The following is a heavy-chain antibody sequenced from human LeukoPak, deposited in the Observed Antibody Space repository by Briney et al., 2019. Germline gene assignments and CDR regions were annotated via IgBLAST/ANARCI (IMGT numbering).Heavy chain of an antibody. J-gene: IGHJ4*02. D-gene: IGHD3-10*01. Sequence: SETLSLTCTVSGGSISSYYWSWIRQPPGKGLEWIGYIYYSGSTNYNPSLKSRVTISVDTSKNQFSLKLSSVTAADTAVYYCARGTDYYGSGSFYWGQGTLVTVSS. V-gene: IGHV4-59*01. CDR3: ARGTDYYGSGSFY. CDR2: IYYSGST. CDR1: GGSISSYY.